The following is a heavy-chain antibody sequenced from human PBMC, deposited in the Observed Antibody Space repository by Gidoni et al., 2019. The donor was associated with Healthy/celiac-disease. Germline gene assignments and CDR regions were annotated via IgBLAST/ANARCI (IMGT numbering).Heavy chain of an antibody. CDR1: GFTFSSYA. J-gene: IGHJ3*02. CDR3: AKDQKVGDYGAFDI. Sequence: EVQLLESGGGLVQPGGSLRFFCAASGFTFSSYAMSWVRQAPGKGLEWVSAISGNGGSTYYADSVKGRFSISRDNSKNTLYLQMNSRRAEDTAVYYCAKDQKVGDYGAFDIWGQGTMVTVSS. V-gene: IGHV3-23*01. D-gene: IGHD4-17*01. CDR2: ISGNGGST.